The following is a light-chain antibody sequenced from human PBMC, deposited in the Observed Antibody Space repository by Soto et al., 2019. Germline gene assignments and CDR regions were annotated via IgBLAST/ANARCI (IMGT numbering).Light chain of an antibody. J-gene: IGLJ3*02. CDR3: SSYTSSSTHWV. Sequence: QSVLTQPASVSGSPGQSITISCNGTSSDVGGYNYVSWYQQHPGKAPKLMIYEVSNRPSGVSNRFSGSKSGNTASLTISGLHAEDEADYYCSSYTSSSTHWVFGGGTKVTVL. V-gene: IGLV2-14*01. CDR2: EVS. CDR1: SSDVGGYNY.